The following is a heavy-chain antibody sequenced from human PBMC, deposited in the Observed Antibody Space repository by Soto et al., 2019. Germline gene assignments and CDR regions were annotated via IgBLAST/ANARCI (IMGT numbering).Heavy chain of an antibody. V-gene: IGHV2-5*02. CDR1: GFSLSTSGVG. J-gene: IGHJ5*02. D-gene: IGHD4-17*01. CDR2: IYWDDDK. CDR3: AHGAFSFYGGPDASRWFDP. Sequence: QITLKESGPTLVKPTQTLTLTCTFSGFSLSTSGVGVGWIRQPPGKALEWLALIYWDDDKRYSPSLKSSLTITKDTSKTQLVLTMPNMDPVATASSYCAHGAFSFYGGPDASRWFDPWGQGTLVTVSS.